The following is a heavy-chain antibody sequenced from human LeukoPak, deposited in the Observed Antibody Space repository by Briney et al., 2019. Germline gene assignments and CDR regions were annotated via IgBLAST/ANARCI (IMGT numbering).Heavy chain of an antibody. J-gene: IGHJ4*02. CDR3: ARRSDSGSDDGEDYFDY. V-gene: IGHV4-39*01. D-gene: IGHD1-26*01. CDR2: MYYDGSS. CDR1: GGSINSGTFY. Sequence: SETLSLTCTVSGGSINSGTFYWGWIRQPPGKGLEWIGSMYYDGSSYYNPSLKSRITTSVDTSKNQFSLKLTSVTAADTAVYFCARRSDSGSDDGEDYFDYWGQGTLVTVSS.